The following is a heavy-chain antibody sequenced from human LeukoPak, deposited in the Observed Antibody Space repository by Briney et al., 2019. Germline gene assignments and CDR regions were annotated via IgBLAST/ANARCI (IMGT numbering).Heavy chain of an antibody. CDR1: GYTFTSYG. CDR3: AREVRRHHLFDY. CDR2: ISAYNGNT. V-gene: IGHV1-18*01. J-gene: IGHJ4*02. D-gene: IGHD3-10*01. Sequence: ASVKVSCKASGYTFTSYGISWVRQAPGQGLEGMGWISAYNGNTNYAQKLQGRVTMTTDTSTSTAYMELRSLRSDDTAVYYCAREVRRHHLFDYWGQGTLVTVSS.